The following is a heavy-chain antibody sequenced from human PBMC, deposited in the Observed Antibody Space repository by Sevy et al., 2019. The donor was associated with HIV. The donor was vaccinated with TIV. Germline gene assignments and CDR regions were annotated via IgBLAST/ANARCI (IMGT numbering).Heavy chain of an antibody. Sequence: GGSLRLSCAASGFIFSSYDMNWVRQAPGKGLQWVSSISLSNTSMYYVDSVKGRFSISRDNATNSLHLQMNSLKAEDTAVYYCARSGYNYRGIDYWGQGTLVTVSS. V-gene: IGHV3-21*01. CDR1: GFIFSSYD. CDR2: ISLSNTSM. J-gene: IGHJ4*02. D-gene: IGHD5-12*01. CDR3: ARSGYNYRGIDY.